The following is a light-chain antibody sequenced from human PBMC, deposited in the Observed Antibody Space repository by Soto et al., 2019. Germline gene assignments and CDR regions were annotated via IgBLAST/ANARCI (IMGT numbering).Light chain of an antibody. Sequence: QSALTQPASVSGSPGQSITISCTGTNRDIGGYNYVSWYQQHPGKAPKLMIYDVSHRPSGVSYRVSGSKSGNTASLTISGLQAEDEADYYCSSYTSRSTLGVFGGGTKLNVL. CDR2: DVS. CDR1: NRDIGGYNY. V-gene: IGLV2-14*03. CDR3: SSYTSRSTLGV. J-gene: IGLJ2*01.